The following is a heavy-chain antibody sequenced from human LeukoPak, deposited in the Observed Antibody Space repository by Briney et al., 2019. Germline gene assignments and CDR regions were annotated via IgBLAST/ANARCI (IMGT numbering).Heavy chain of an antibody. CDR1: GFTFSSYG. CDR3: AKGPGRYCSGGTCYSGN. CDR2: ISGSGGST. D-gene: IGHD2-15*01. J-gene: IGHJ4*02. Sequence: GGSLRLSCAASGFTFSSYGMSWVRQAPGKGLEWVSAISGSGGSTYYADSVKGRFTISRDNSKNTLYLQMNSLRAEDTAVYYCAKGPGRYCSGGTCYSGNWGQGTLVTVSS. V-gene: IGHV3-23*01.